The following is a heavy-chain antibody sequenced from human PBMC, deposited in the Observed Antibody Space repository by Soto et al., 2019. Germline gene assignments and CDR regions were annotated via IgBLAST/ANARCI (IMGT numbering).Heavy chain of an antibody. CDR1: GGSIDNNY. V-gene: IGHV4-59*01. D-gene: IGHD4-17*01. J-gene: IGHJ3*02. CDR3: ARGRLRTAFDI. CDR2: IHYSGST. Sequence: SETLSLTCSVSGGSIDNNYGGWLRQPPGKGLEWIGYIHYSGSTHNNPSLNSRVTISIDTSRNQFSLKLSSVTAADTAVYYCARGRLRTAFDIWGKGTMVTVSS.